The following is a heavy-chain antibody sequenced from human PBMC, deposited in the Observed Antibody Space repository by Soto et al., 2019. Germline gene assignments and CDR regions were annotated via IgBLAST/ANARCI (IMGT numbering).Heavy chain of an antibody. V-gene: IGHV4-34*01. CDR1: GGSFSGYY. J-gene: IGHJ4*02. Sequence: QVQLQQWGAGPLKPSETLSLTCAVFGGSFSGYYWTWIRQPPGKGLEWIGELTHDGNINYNPSLKRRVTISVDTSKNQFSLRLSFVTAADTAVYFCARGQDRRKGGDGWAQGTLVTVSS. CDR3: ARGQDRRKGGDG. CDR2: LTHDGNI. D-gene: IGHD2-15*01.